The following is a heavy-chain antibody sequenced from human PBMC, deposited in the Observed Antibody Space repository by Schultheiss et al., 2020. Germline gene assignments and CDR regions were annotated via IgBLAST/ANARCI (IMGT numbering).Heavy chain of an antibody. CDR3: AKSASGASCPDY. V-gene: IGHV3-23*01. CDR2: ISGSGGST. Sequence: GESLKISCAASGFTFSSYAMSWVRQAPGMGLEWVSAISGSGGSTYYADFVKGRFTISRDNSKNTLNLQMNSLRAEDTAVYYCAKSASGASCPDYWGQGTLVTVSS. J-gene: IGHJ4*02. D-gene: IGHD2-15*01. CDR1: GFTFSSYA.